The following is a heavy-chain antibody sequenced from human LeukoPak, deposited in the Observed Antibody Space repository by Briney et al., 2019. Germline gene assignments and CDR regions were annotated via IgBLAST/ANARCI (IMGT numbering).Heavy chain of an antibody. CDR1: CGSFSGYY. D-gene: IGHD2-21*02. V-gene: IGHV4-34*01. J-gene: IGHJ4*02. CDR2: INHSGST. Sequence: SETLSLTCAVYCGSFSGYYWSWIRQPPGKGLEWIGEINHSGSTNYNPSLKSRVTISVDTSKNQFSLKLSSVTAADTAVYYCARLVCGGDCYSDYWGQGTLVTVSS. CDR3: ARLVCGGDCYSDY.